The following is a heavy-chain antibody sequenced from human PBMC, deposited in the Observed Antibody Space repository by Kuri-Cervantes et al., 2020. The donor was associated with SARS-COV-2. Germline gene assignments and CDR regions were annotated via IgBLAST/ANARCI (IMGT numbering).Heavy chain of an antibody. CDR2: ISYDGSNK. Sequence: GGSLRLSCAASGFTFSSYGMHWVRQAPGKGLEWVAVISYDGSNKYYADSVKGRFTISRDNSKNTLYLQMNSLRAEDTAVYYCARDLARRVLRNYDFWSGSTLGYYGMDVWGQGTTVTVSS. D-gene: IGHD3-3*01. J-gene: IGHJ6*02. CDR1: GFTFSSYG. CDR3: ARDLARRVLRNYDFWSGSTLGYYGMDV. V-gene: IGHV3-33*05.